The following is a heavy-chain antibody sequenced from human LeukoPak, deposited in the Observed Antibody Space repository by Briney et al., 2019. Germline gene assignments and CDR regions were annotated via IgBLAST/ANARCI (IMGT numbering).Heavy chain of an antibody. Sequence: ASVKVSCKVSGYTLTELSMHWVRQAPGKGLEWMGGFDPEDGETIYAQKFQGRVTMTEDTSTDTAYMEPSSLRSEDTAVYYCATRRPYCSSTSCYIDSMDVWGQGTTVTVSS. CDR1: GYTLTELS. J-gene: IGHJ6*02. V-gene: IGHV1-24*01. CDR2: FDPEDGET. CDR3: ATRRPYCSSTSCYIDSMDV. D-gene: IGHD2-2*01.